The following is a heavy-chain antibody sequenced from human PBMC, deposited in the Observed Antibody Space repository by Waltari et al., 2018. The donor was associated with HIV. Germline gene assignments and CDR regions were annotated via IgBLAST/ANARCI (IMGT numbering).Heavy chain of an antibody. D-gene: IGHD4-17*01. CDR3: ARDRRMVTTGY. CDR2: ISGDGSST. J-gene: IGHJ4*02. Sequence: EVQLVESGGDLVQPGGSLRLSCEASGFTFSNYWMHWVRQAPGKGLVWVSRISGDGSSTTYADSVKGRFTISRDNAKNTLYLQMNSLRSEDTAVYYCARDRRMVTTGYWGQGTLVTVSS. CDR1: GFTFSNYW. V-gene: IGHV3-74*01.